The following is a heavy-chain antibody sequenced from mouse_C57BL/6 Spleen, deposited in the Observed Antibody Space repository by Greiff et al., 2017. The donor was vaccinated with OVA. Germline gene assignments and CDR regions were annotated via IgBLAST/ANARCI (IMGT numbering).Heavy chain of an antibody. CDR1: GFTFSSYG. J-gene: IGHJ4*01. V-gene: IGHV5-6*01. D-gene: IGHD1-1*01. CDR3: ARRGSEGAMDY. Sequence: EVQRVESGGDLVKPGGSLKLSCAASGFTFSSYGMSWVRQTPDKRLEWVATISSGGSYTYYPDSVKGRFTISRDNAKNTLYLQMSSLKSEDTAMYYCARRGSEGAMDYWGQGTSVTVSS. CDR2: ISSGGSYT.